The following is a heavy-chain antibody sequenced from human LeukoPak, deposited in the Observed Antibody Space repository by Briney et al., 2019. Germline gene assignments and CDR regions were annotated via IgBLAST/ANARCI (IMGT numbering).Heavy chain of an antibody. V-gene: IGHV4-59*01. CDR2: IYYSGST. Sequence: SETLSLTCTVSGGSISSYYWSWIRQPPGKGLEWIGYIYYSGSTNYNPSLKSRVTISVDTSKNQFSLKLSSVTAADTAVYYCASLIVVVPAAIRDYWGQGTLVTVSS. J-gene: IGHJ4*02. CDR1: GGSISSYY. CDR3: ASLIVVVPAAIRDY. D-gene: IGHD2-2*01.